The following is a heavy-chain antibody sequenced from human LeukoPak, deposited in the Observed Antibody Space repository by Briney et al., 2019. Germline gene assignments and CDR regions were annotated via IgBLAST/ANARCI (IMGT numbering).Heavy chain of an antibody. CDR3: ARDQDSSGWLDDAFDI. J-gene: IGHJ3*02. V-gene: IGHV4-4*07. CDR2: IYTSGST. Sequence: PSETLSLTCTVSGASISSYHWSWIRQPAGKRLEWIGHIYTSGSTNYNPSLKSRVTMSVDTSKNQFSLKLSSVTAADTAVYYCARDQDSSGWLDDAFDIWGQGTMVTVSS. CDR1: GASISSYH. D-gene: IGHD6-19*01.